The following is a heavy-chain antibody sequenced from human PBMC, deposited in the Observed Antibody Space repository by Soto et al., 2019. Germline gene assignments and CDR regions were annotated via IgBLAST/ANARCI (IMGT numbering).Heavy chain of an antibody. CDR3: ASNDDILTGSYYYGMDV. J-gene: IGHJ6*02. D-gene: IGHD3-9*01. CDR2: ILPIFGTA. V-gene: IGHV1-69*12. CDR1: GGTFSRHG. Sequence: QVQLVQSGAEVKKPGSSVKVSCKASGGTFSRHGISWVRQAPGQGLEWLGGILPIFGTANYPQKFQGRVTITADESTSKAYMELSSLRSEDTAVYYCASNDDILTGSYYYGMDVWGQGTTVTVSS.